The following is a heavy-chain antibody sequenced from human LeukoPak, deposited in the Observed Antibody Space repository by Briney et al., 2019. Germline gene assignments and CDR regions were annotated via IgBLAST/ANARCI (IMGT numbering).Heavy chain of an antibody. CDR2: ISGSGGST. J-gene: IGHJ5*02. D-gene: IGHD3-22*01. Sequence: AGGSLRLSCAASGFTFSSYAMSWVRHAPGGGLEWVSAISGSGGSTYYADSVKARFPISRDNSKNTLYLQMNSLGAEDTAVYYCAKDGMYCDSSPGVSWGQGTLVTVSS. V-gene: IGHV3-23*01. CDR3: AKDGMYCDSSPGVS. CDR1: GFTFSSYA.